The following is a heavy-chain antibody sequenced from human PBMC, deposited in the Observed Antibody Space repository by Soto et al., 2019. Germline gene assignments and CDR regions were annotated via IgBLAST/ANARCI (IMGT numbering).Heavy chain of an antibody. CDR1: GYSFTGYY. CDR3: ARDAAMGDYYHYGMDV. Sequence: ASVKVSCKASGYSFTGYYLHWVRQAPGQGLEWMGWINPSSGGANIAQKFQGWVTMTRDTSIDTAYMELTRLRSDDTAVYYCARDAAMGDYYHYGMDVWGQGTPVTVSS. V-gene: IGHV1-2*04. J-gene: IGHJ6*02. CDR2: INPSSGGA. D-gene: IGHD5-18*01.